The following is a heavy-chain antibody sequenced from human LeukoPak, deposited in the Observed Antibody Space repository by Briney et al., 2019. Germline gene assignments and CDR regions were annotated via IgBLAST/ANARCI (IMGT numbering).Heavy chain of an antibody. V-gene: IGHV4-31*03. CDR1: GASISSGGYY. CDR2: IYYRGST. J-gene: IGHJ4*02. CDR3: ARGPPGEFIPRFDY. D-gene: IGHD3-10*01. Sequence: PSQTLSLTRTVSGASISSGGYYWGWLRQHPGKGLEWFGYIYYRGSTYYNPSLKSRVTISVDKTKNQFSLKRSSVTAADTTVYYCARGPPGEFIPRFDYWGQGTLVTVSS.